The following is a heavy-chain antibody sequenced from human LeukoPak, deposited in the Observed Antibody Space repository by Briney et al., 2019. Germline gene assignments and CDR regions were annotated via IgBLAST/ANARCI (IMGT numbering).Heavy chain of an antibody. Sequence: GGSLRLSCAASGFTFSSYAMSLVRQAPGKGLEWVSAISGSGGSTYYADSVKGRFTISRDNSKNTLYLQMNSLRAEDTAVYYCAKMEQWLGYFDYWGQGTLVTVSS. CDR2: ISGSGGST. V-gene: IGHV3-23*01. D-gene: IGHD6-19*01. CDR3: AKMEQWLGYFDY. CDR1: GFTFSSYA. J-gene: IGHJ4*02.